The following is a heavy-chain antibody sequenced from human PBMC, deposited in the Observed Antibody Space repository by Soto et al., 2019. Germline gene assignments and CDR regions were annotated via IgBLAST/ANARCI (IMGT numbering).Heavy chain of an antibody. CDR3: ARAWNGDKYFDF. CDR1: GITATNGH. D-gene: IGHD4-17*01. CDR2: IYSDDNT. V-gene: IGHV3-53*01. Sequence: DVQLVKSGGGLIQPGGSLRLSCAASGITATNGHMSWVRQAPGKGLEWVSVIYSDDNTYYADSVKGRFTISRDTSKNTVYRQMNSLRAEDTAVYYCARAWNGDKYFDFWDQGSLVTVSS. J-gene: IGHJ4*02.